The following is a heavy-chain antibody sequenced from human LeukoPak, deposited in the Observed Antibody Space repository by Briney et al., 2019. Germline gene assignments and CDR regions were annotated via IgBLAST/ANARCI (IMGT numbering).Heavy chain of an antibody. J-gene: IGHJ4*02. CDR1: GGSISSYY. CDR2: IYTSGST. D-gene: IGHD6-19*01. Sequence: SETLSLTCTVSGGSISSYYWSWIRQPAGKGLEWFGRIYTSGSTNYNPSLKSRVTMSVDTSKNQFSLKLSSVTAADTAVYYCASEAIAVAGTLGVYWGQGTLVTVSS. V-gene: IGHV4-4*07. CDR3: ASEAIAVAGTLGVY.